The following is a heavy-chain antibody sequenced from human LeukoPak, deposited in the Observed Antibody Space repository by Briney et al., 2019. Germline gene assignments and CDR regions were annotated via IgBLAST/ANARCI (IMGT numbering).Heavy chain of an antibody. CDR1: GFTFSNAW. V-gene: IGHV3-15*01. J-gene: IGHJ4*02. CDR2: IKSKTDGGTT. CDR3: TTVLLWFGELKVDY. Sequence: PGGSLRLSCAASGFTFSNAWMSWVRQAPGKGLEWVGRIKSKTDGGTTDYAAPVKGRFTISRDDSKNTLYLQMNSLKTEDTAVYYCTTVLLWFGELKVDYWGQGTLVTVSS. D-gene: IGHD3-10*01.